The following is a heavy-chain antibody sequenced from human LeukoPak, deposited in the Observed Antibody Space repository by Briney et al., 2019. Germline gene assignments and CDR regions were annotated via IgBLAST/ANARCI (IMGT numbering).Heavy chain of an antibody. Sequence: SETLSLTCAVYGGSFSGYYWSWIRQPPGKGLEWIGEINHSGSTNYNPSLKSRVTISVDTSKNQLSLKLSSVTAADTAVYYCARGDGGSPYDYWGQGTLVTVSS. CDR1: GGSFSGYY. CDR2: INHSGST. D-gene: IGHD4-23*01. J-gene: IGHJ4*02. V-gene: IGHV4-34*01. CDR3: ARGDGGSPYDY.